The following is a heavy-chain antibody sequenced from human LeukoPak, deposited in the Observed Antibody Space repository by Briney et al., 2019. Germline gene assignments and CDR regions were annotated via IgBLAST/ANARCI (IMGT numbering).Heavy chain of an antibody. CDR1: GFTFSSYS. Sequence: GGSLRLSCAASGFTFSSYSMNWVRQAPGKGLEWVSSISSSSSYIYYADSVKGRFPISRDNAKNSLYLQMNSLRAEDTAVYYCARGGYSYYFDYWGQGTLVTVSS. J-gene: IGHJ4*02. CDR2: ISSSSSYI. CDR3: ARGGYSYYFDY. V-gene: IGHV3-21*01. D-gene: IGHD5-18*01.